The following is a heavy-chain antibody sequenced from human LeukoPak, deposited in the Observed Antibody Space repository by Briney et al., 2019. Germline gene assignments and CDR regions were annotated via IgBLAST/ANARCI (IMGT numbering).Heavy chain of an antibody. V-gene: IGHV3-72*01. CDR3: GRDTSTAIDY. CDR1: GFTFTNHY. J-gene: IGHJ4*02. CDR2: TTNRPNAHTT. Sequence: PGGSLTLSCAASGFTFTNHYMNWVRQAPGMGLEWIARTTNRPNAHTTSYAASVRGRFTVSRDDSNNLLHLQTSSLKSDDTAVYYCGRDTSTAIDYWGRGTLVTVSS. D-gene: IGHD5-18*01.